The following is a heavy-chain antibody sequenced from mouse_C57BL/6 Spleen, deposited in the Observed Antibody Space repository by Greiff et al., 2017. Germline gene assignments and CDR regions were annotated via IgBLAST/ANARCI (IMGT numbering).Heavy chain of an antibody. D-gene: IGHD1-1*01. J-gene: IGHJ2*01. CDR2: INYDGSST. V-gene: IGHV5-16*01. Sequence: EVHLVESEGGLVQPGSSMKLSCTASGFTFSDYYMAWVRQVPEKGLEWVANINYDGSSTYYLDSLKSRFIISRDNAKNILYLQMSSLKSEDTATYYCARGPYYYGSSYYFDYWGQGTTLTVSS. CDR3: ARGPYYYGSSYYFDY. CDR1: GFTFSDYY.